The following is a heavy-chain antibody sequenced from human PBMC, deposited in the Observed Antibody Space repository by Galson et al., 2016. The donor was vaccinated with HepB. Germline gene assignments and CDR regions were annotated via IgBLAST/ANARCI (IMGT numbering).Heavy chain of an antibody. D-gene: IGHD4-23*01. CDR3: ARVGRLRWYHLDY. CDR2: IYYSGNF. CDR1: GGSVSNRTYY. J-gene: IGHJ4*02. Sequence: SETLSLTCTVSGGSVSNRTYYWSWIRQPPGKGLEWIGYIYYSGNFNYNSSLKSRVTISVDTSKNQFSLRLSSVTAADTAVYYCARVGRLRWYHLDYWGQGTLVTVSS. V-gene: IGHV4-61*01.